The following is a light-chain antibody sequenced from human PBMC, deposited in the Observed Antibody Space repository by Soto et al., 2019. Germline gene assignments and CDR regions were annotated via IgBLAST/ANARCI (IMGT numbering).Light chain of an antibody. J-gene: IGLJ3*02. Sequence: QSVLTQPASVSGSPGQSITISCTGTSSDVGGYKYVSWYQQHPGKVPKLVIYEVTNRPSGVSNRFSGSKSGDTASLTISGLQAEDEGDYYCSSYTRTNTVVFGGGTKGTVL. CDR1: SSDVGGYKY. V-gene: IGLV2-14*01. CDR2: EVT. CDR3: SSYTRTNTVV.